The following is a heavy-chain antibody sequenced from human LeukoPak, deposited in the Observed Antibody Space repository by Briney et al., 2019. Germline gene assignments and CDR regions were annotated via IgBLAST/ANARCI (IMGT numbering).Heavy chain of an antibody. Sequence: GGSLRLSCAASGFSFGDYAMHWVRQVPGKGLEWVSGISWNSASIAYEDSVKGRFTIYRDNAKNSLYLQMNSLRPEDTALYYCARDFCTGTSCYYFYFMYVWGKGTTVAAS. D-gene: IGHD2-2*01. CDR3: ARDFCTGTSCYYFYFMYV. CDR1: GFSFGDYA. V-gene: IGHV3-9*01. CDR2: ISWNSASI. J-gene: IGHJ6*03.